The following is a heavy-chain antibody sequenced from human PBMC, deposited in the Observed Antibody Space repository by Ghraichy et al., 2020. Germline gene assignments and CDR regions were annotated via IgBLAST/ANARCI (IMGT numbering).Heavy chain of an antibody. V-gene: IGHV4-39*01. CDR2: IYYSGST. D-gene: IGHD6-19*01. J-gene: IGHJ4*02. CDR1: GGSISSSSYY. CDR3: ASPSKSIAVAGTEPPGY. Sequence: SETLSLTCTVSGGSISSSSYYWGWIRQPPGKGLEWIGSIYYSGSTYYNPSLKSRVTISVDTSKNQFSLKLSSVTAADTAVYYCASPSKSIAVAGTEPPGYWGQGTLVTVSS.